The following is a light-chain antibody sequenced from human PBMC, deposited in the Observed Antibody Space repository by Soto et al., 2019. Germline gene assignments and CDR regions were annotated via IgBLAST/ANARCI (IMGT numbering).Light chain of an antibody. CDR2: TTD. CDR1: TGAVTSGHH. V-gene: IGLV7-43*01. J-gene: IGLJ2*01. CDR3: LFYYGGAQPHWG. Sequence: QAVVTQESSLTVSPGGTVTLTCASSTGAVTSGHHHHWLQQKPGQAPRTVIYTTDNKQDWTPARFSGSLLGGKADLTVSGLQPEDEAEYSCLFYYGGAQPHWGFGGGTK.